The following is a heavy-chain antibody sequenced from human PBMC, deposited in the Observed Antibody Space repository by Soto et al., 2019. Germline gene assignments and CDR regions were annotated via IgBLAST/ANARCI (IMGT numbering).Heavy chain of an antibody. J-gene: IGHJ5*02. V-gene: IGHV6-1*01. Sequence: SQTLSLTCAISGDTVFSNSAAWNWIRQSPSRGLEWLGRTYYRSKWYHDYAFSVKSRITINPDTSKNQISLQLNSVNPEDKAIYYCARGVGYCSGDRCHTPINWFDPWGQGNQVTVSS. D-gene: IGHD2-15*01. CDR3: ARGVGYCSGDRCHTPINWFDP. CDR1: GDTVFSNSAA. CDR2: TYYRSKWYH.